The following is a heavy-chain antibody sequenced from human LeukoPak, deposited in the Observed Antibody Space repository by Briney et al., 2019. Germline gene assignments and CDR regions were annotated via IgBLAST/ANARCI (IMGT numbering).Heavy chain of an antibody. CDR3: ARESDYSSGYSLVY. D-gene: IGHD3-22*01. J-gene: IGHJ4*02. CDR2: IYYSGST. V-gene: IGHV4-59*01. Sequence: SETLSLTCTVSGGSINNYYWSWIRQPPGKGLEWIGYIYYSGSTNYNPSLKSRVTVSVDTSKNQFSLKLRSVTAADTAVYYCARESDYSSGYSLVYWGQGTLVTVSS. CDR1: GGSINNYY.